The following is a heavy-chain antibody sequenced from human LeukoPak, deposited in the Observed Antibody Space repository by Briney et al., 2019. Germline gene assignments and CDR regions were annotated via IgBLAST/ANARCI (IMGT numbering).Heavy chain of an antibody. CDR1: GDSFTSYW. V-gene: IGHV5-51*01. Sequence: GESLKISCKGSGDSFTSYWIGWVRQMPGKGLEWMGIIYLGDSDTRYSPSFQGQITISADKSITTAYLQWSSLKASDTAIYYCARHSPRDSGWPFDVWGLGTMVTVSS. CDR2: IYLGDSDT. CDR3: ARHSPRDSGWPFDV. D-gene: IGHD6-19*01. J-gene: IGHJ4*02.